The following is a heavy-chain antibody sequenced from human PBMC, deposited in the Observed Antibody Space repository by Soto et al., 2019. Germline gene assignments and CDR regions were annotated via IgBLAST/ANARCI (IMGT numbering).Heavy chain of an antibody. J-gene: IGHJ3*02. D-gene: IGHD3-9*01. CDR1: GFSFIPRGAA. V-gene: IGHV2-5*01. CDR2: IYWNQDK. Sequence: VSGPTLVNPTHTRTLSCTCSGFSFIPRGAAVGWIRHPPGKALEWVALIYWNQDKRCSPFLKSRLTITKDISKSQVVLTMTNMAPVATATYYCAHLPIFHEGHDAFDIWGQGTLVTVSS. CDR3: AHLPIFHEGHDAFDI.